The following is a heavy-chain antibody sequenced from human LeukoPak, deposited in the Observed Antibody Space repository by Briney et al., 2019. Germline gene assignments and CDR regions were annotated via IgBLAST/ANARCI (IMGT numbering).Heavy chain of an antibody. V-gene: IGHV3-21*01. J-gene: IGHJ4*02. Sequence: PGGSLRLSCAASGFTFSSYSMNWVRQAPGKGLEWAASISSSSSYIYYADSVKGRFTISRDNAKNSLYLQMNSLRAEDTAVYYCARDEQLVQGLLDYWGQGTLVTVSS. CDR3: ARDEQLVQGLLDY. D-gene: IGHD6-6*01. CDR2: ISSSSSYI. CDR1: GFTFSSYS.